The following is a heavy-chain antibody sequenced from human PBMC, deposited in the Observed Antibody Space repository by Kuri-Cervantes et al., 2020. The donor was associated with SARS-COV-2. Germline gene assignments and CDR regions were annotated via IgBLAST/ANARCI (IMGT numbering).Heavy chain of an antibody. CDR2: IYHSGST. CDR1: GYSISSGYY. CDR3: ARRAAAGTILLDY. Sequence: GSLRLSCAVSGYSISSGYYWGWIRQPPGKGLEWIGSIYHSGSTYYNLSLKSRVTISVDTSKNQFSLKLSSVTAADTAVYYCARRAAAGTILLDYWGQGTLVTVSS. V-gene: IGHV4-38-2*01. D-gene: IGHD6-13*01. J-gene: IGHJ4*02.